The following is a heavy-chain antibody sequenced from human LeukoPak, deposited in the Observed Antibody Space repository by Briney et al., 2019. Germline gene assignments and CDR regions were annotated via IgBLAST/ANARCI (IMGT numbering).Heavy chain of an antibody. CDR2: INSNGGNT. V-gene: IGHV3-23*01. J-gene: IGHJ4*02. Sequence: SLSLSCAASGLTFSSYCMRWVRQAPGKGLEWVSAINSNGGNTYYADSVKGRFTISRDNSKNTLYLQMNSLRDEDTAIYYCAKGPIVVMTDWGQGTLVTVSS. CDR1: GLTFSSYC. D-gene: IGHD3-22*01. CDR3: AKGPIVVMTD.